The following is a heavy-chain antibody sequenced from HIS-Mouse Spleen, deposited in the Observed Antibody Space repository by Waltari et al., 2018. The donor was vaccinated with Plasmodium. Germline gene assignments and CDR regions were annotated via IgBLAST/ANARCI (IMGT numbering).Heavy chain of an antibody. Sequence: EVQLVESGGGLVQPGGSLRLSCAASGFTFSSYDMHWVRQATGKGLEWVSVIGTAGDTYYPGSVKGRFTISRENAKNSLYLQMNSLRAGDTAVYYGARGRWNHAFDIWGQGTMVTVSS. CDR1: GFTFSSYD. V-gene: IGHV3-13*01. CDR3: ARGRWNHAFDI. CDR2: IGTAGDT. J-gene: IGHJ3*02. D-gene: IGHD1-1*01.